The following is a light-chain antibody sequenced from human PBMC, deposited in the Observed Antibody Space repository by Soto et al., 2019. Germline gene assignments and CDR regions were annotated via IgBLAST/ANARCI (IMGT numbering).Light chain of an antibody. Sequence: DLQITQSPSSVSASVGDRVTITCRASQGIGSWLAWYQQKPGKDPKLLIYKASSLESGVPSRFSGSGSGTEFTLTISRLEPDDFAFYYCQHRSNWPIFGQGTRVDIK. CDR3: QHRSNWPI. J-gene: IGKJ5*01. CDR2: KAS. CDR1: QGIGSW. V-gene: IGKV1-5*03.